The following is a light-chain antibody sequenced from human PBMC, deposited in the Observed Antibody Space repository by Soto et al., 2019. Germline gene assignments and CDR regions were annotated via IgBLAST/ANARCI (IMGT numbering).Light chain of an antibody. J-gene: IGLJ1*01. CDR3: CSYAGSHTFV. V-gene: IGLV2-11*01. CDR2: DVT. CDR1: SSDVGVYNY. Sequence: QSVLTQPRSVSGSPGQSVTISCTGTSSDVGVYNYVSWYQQHPGKAPKLMIYDVTKRPSGVPDRFSGSKSANTASLTISGLQAEDEADYYCCSYAGSHTFVFGTGTKVTVL.